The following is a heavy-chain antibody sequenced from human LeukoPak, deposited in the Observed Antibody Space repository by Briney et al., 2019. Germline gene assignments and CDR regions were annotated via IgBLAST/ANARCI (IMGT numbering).Heavy chain of an antibody. D-gene: IGHD1-1*01. CDR3: ARALEVGDY. CDR2: INPNGGGT. CDR1: GYTFTGYY. J-gene: IGHJ4*02. Sequence: ASVKVSCKASGYTFTGYYMHWVRQAPGQGLEWMGWINPNGGGTTFAQEFQGRVTMTWDTSISTAYMELSSLRSDDTAVYFCARALEVGDYWGQGTLVIVSS. V-gene: IGHV1-2*02.